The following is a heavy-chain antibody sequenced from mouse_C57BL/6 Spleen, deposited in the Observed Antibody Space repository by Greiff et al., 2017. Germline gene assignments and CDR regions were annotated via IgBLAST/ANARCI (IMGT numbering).Heavy chain of an antibody. D-gene: IGHD1-1*01. V-gene: IGHV1-50*01. CDR1: GYTFTSYW. Sequence: VQLQQSGAELVKPGASVKLSCKASGYTFTSYWMQWVKQRPGQGLEWIGEIDPSDSYTNYNQKFKGKATLTVDTSSSTAYMQLSNLTSEDSAVYYCARYYYGSKYFDYWGQGTTLTVSS. J-gene: IGHJ2*01. CDR3: ARYYYGSKYFDY. CDR2: IDPSDSYT.